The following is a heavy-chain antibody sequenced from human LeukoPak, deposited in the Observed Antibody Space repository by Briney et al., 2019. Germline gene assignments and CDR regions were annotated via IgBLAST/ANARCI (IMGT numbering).Heavy chain of an antibody. V-gene: IGHV4-39*07. Sequence: SETLSLTCTVSGGSISSSSYYWGWIRQPPGKGLEWIGSTYYSGSTYYNPSLKSRVTISVDTSKNQFSLKLSSVTAADTAVYYCARDGIAVAGTREAGDYWGQGTLVTVSS. CDR3: ARDGIAVAGTREAGDY. J-gene: IGHJ4*02. D-gene: IGHD6-19*01. CDR2: TYYSGST. CDR1: GGSISSSSYY.